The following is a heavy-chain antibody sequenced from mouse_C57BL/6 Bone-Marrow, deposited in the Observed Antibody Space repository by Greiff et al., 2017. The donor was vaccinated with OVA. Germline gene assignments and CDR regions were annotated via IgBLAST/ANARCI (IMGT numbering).Heavy chain of an antibody. V-gene: IGHV1-26*01. CDR1: GYTFTDYY. CDR2: INPNNGGT. CDR3: ATITTVVDY. J-gene: IGHJ2*01. Sequence: VQLQQSGPELVKPGASVKISCKASGYTFTDYYMNWVKQSHGKSLEWIGDINPNNGGTSYNQKFKGKATLTLDKSSSTAYMELRSLTSEDSAVYYCATITTVVDYWGQGTTLTVSS. D-gene: IGHD1-1*01.